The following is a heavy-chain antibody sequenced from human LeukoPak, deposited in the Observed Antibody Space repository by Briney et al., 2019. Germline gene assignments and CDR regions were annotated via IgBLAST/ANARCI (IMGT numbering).Heavy chain of an antibody. J-gene: IGHJ4*02. CDR1: GFTFSSYW. CDR2: IKQDGSEK. CDR3: ARDVSSWYERLDY. V-gene: IGHV3-7*01. Sequence: GGSLRLSCAASGFTFSSYWMSWVRQAPGKGLEWVANIKQDGSEKYYVDSVKGRFTISRDNAKNSLYLQMNSLRAEDTAVYYCARDVSSWYERLDYWGQGTLVTVSS. D-gene: IGHD6-13*01.